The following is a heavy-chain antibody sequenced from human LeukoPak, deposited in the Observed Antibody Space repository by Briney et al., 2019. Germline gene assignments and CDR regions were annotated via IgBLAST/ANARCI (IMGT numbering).Heavy chain of an antibody. CDR2: IYHSGST. V-gene: IGHV4-38-2*02. J-gene: IGHJ6*02. CDR3: ARGGCSSTSCYLYYYYGMDV. CDR1: GYSISSGSY. D-gene: IGHD2-2*01. Sequence: PSETLSLTCTVSGYSISSGSYWGWIRQPPGKGLEWIGSIYHSGSTYSNPSLKSRVTIAVDTSKNQFSLKLSSVTAADTAVYYCARGGCSSTSCYLYYYYGMDVWGQGTTVTVSS.